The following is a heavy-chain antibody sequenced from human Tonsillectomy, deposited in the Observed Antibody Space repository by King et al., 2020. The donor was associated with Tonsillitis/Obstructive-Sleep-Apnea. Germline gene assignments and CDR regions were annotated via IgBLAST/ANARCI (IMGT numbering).Heavy chain of an antibody. CDR1: GGSLSGYY. V-gene: IGHV4-34*01. Sequence: VQLQQWGAGLLKPSETLSLTCGVYGGSLSGYYWSWIRQPPGKGLEWIGGITHSGSTNYNPSLKSRVTISVDTSKNQFSLRLTSLTAADTAVYYCARMVPAWSNSLDIWGQGTMVTVSS. CDR2: ITHSGST. J-gene: IGHJ3*02. CDR3: ARMVPAWSNSLDI. D-gene: IGHD3-10*01.